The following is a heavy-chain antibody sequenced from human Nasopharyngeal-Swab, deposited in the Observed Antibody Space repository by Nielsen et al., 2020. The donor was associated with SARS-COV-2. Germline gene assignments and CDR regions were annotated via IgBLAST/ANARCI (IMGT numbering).Heavy chain of an antibody. J-gene: IGHJ6*03. D-gene: IGHD3-3*01. CDR1: GGSINSYY. V-gene: IGHV4-4*07. CDR3: ARESTDYDFWSGYYAYYYYYMDV. CDR2: IYTSGST. Sequence: SETLSLTCTVSGGSINSYYWSWIRQPAGKGLEWIGRIYTSGSTNYNPSLKSRVTMSVDTSKNQFSLKLSSVTAADTAVYYCARESTDYDFWSGYYAYYYYYMDVWGKGTTVTVSS.